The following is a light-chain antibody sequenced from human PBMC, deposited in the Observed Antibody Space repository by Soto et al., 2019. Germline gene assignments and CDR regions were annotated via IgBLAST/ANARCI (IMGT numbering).Light chain of an antibody. V-gene: IGKV1-39*01. Sequence: EIQMTQSPSSLSASVGDRSTITCLSSQIISSNLNCSRQKPGKAPKLLIYAASSLQSGVRSRFRGSGSGTDFTLTISSLRPEDFATYYCQQRYSTPHTFGGGTKVDIK. J-gene: IGKJ4*02. CDR3: QQRYSTPHT. CDR1: QIISSN. CDR2: AAS.